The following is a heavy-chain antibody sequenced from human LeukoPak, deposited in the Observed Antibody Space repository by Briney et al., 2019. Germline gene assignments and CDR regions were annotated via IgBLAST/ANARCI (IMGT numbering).Heavy chain of an antibody. Sequence: PGGSLRLSCAASGFTVSSNHMNWVRQAPGKGLEWVSVIYSGDYTYHADSVKGRFTISRDNSKNTLYLQMNSLRVEDTAVYYCARGSGSWEYWGQGTLVTVSS. CDR1: GFTVSSNH. V-gene: IGHV3-53*01. D-gene: IGHD1-26*01. CDR2: IYSGDYT. CDR3: ARGSGSWEY. J-gene: IGHJ4*02.